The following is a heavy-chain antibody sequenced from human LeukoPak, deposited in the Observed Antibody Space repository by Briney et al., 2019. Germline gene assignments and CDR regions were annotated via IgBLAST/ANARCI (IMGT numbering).Heavy chain of an antibody. V-gene: IGHV1-18*01. Sequence: ASVKVSCKASGYTCTSYGISWVRQGPGQGLEWMGWISAYNGNTNYAQKLQGRVTMTTDTSTSTAYMELRSLRSDDTAVYYCARERGYYYDSSGYYYRGDWFDPWGQGTLVTVSS. D-gene: IGHD3-22*01. CDR3: ARERGYYYDSSGYYYRGDWFDP. J-gene: IGHJ5*02. CDR2: ISAYNGNT. CDR1: GYTCTSYG.